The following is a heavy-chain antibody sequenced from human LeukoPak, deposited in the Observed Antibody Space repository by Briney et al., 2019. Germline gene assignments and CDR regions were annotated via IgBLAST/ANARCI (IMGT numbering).Heavy chain of an antibody. J-gene: IGHJ3*02. Sequence: GGSLRLCCAASGFSFRSYSMNWVRQAPGKGLEWVSSISSGGTYIFYAESVKGRFTVSRDNGKNSLYLQMNSLRAEDTAVYYCARSMTVVRGLDTFDIWGQGTMVTVSS. CDR3: ARSMTVVRGLDTFDI. D-gene: IGHD3-10*01. CDR1: GFSFRSYS. CDR2: ISSGGTYI. V-gene: IGHV3-21*06.